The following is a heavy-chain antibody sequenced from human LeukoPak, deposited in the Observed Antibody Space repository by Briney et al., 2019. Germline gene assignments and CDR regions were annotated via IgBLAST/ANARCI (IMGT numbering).Heavy chain of an antibody. CDR2: INPSGGST. J-gene: IGHJ4*02. Sequence: ASVKVSRKASGYTFTSYYMHWVRQAPGQGLEWMGIINPSGGSTSYAQKFQGRVNMTRDTSTSTVYMELSSLRSEDTAVYYCARDKCSSTSCYTGGYYFDYWGQGTLVTVSS. D-gene: IGHD2-2*02. V-gene: IGHV1-46*03. CDR3: ARDKCSSTSCYTGGYYFDY. CDR1: GYTFTSYY.